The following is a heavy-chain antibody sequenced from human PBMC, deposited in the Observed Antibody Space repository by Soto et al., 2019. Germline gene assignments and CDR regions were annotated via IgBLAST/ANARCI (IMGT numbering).Heavy chain of an antibody. D-gene: IGHD3-3*01. CDR1: GFTFSSNG. CDR3: VKDISMTWSFVH. J-gene: IGHJ4*02. CDR2: RSYDGSNK. V-gene: IGHV3-30*18. Sequence: QVQLVESGGGVVQPGRSLRLSCAASGFTFSSNGRHWVRQAPGKGLEWVAVRSYDGSNKYYADSVKGRFTISRDNSKNTLYLQMNSLRAEDTAVYYCVKDISMTWSFVHWGQGTLVTVSS.